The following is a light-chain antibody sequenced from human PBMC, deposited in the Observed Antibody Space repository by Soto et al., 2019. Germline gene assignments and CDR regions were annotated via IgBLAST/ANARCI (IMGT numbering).Light chain of an antibody. CDR1: SSDVGGYNY. Sequence: QSALTQPASVSGSPGQSITISCTGTSSDVGGYNYVSWYQQHPGKAPKVMIYEDSTRPPGVSNRFSGSKSGNTASLTISGLQDEQEAEYYCSSFKSSNTYVFGTGTKVTV. V-gene: IGLV2-14*01. J-gene: IGLJ1*01. CDR3: SSFKSSNTYV. CDR2: EDS.